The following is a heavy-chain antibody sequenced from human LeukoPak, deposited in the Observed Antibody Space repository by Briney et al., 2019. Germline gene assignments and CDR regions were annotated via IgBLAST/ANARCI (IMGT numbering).Heavy chain of an antibody. V-gene: IGHV1-2*02. CDR3: ARAPLLMVYGTNDY. J-gene: IGHJ4*02. CDR1: GYTFTGYY. D-gene: IGHD2-8*01. CDR2: INPNSGGT. Sequence: ASVKVSCKACGYTFTGYYMHCVRQAPGQGLEWMGWINPNSGGTNYAQKFQGRVTMTRDTSISTAYMELSRLRSDDTAVYYCARAPLLMVYGTNDYWGQGTLVTVSS.